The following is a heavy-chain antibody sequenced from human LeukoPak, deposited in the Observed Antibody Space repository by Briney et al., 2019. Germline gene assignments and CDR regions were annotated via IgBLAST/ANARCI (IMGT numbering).Heavy chain of an antibody. Sequence: GASVKVSCKASGYTFTSYGISWVRQAPGQGLEWMGWISAYNGNTNYAQKLQGRVTMTTDTSTSTAYMELRSLRSDDTAVYYCAREREEIPKHHGMDVWGQGTTVTVSS. CDR1: GYTFTSYG. CDR3: AREREEIPKHHGMDV. J-gene: IGHJ6*02. CDR2: ISAYNGNT. V-gene: IGHV1-18*01.